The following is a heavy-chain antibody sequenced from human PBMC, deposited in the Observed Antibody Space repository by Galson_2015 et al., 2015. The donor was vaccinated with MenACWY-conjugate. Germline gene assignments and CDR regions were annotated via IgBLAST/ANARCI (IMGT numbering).Heavy chain of an antibody. CDR3: ARLLDGFFDY. CDR1: GYIFNNYW. J-gene: IGHJ4*02. V-gene: IGHV5-51*01. D-gene: IGHD6-25*01. CDR2: VYPGDSTA. Sequence: SGAEVKKPGESLRISCSASGYIFNNYWIAWVRQMPGKGLEWMGIVYPGDSTARYSPSFQGHVTFSADKSISTAFLQWSSLEASDTAVYYCARLLDGFFDYWGQGTLVTVSS.